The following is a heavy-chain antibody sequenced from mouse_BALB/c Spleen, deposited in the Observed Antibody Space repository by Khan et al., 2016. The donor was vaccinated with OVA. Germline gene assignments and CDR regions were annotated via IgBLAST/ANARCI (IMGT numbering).Heavy chain of an antibody. CDR1: GYSITSDYA. V-gene: IGHV3-2*02. CDR3: ASGGLLLRYPDYFDY. CDR2: ISYSGST. D-gene: IGHD1-1*01. J-gene: IGHJ2*01. Sequence: VQLKESGPGLLKPSQSLSLTCTVTGYSITSDYAWNWIRQFPGNKLAWMDYISYSGSTTYSPSLRSRILITRDTSKNQFLLQLNSVTTEETATYYCASGGLLLRYPDYFDYWVQGTTLTCSS.